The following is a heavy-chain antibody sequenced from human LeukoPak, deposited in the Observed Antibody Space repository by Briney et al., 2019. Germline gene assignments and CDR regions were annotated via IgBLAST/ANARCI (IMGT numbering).Heavy chain of an antibody. CDR1: GYTFTSYY. D-gene: IGHD1-14*01. CDR2: INPSGGST. CDR3: ARAAGVHGISNQNWFDP. J-gene: IGHJ5*02. V-gene: IGHV1-46*01. Sequence: ASVKVSCKASGYTFTSYYMHWVRQAPGQGLEWMGIINPSGGSTSHAQKFQGRVTMTRDMSTSTVYMELSSLRSEDTAVYYCARAAGVHGISNQNWFDPWGQGTLVTVSS.